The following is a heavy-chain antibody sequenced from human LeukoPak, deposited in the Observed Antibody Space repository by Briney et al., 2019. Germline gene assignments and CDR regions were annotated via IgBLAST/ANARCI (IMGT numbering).Heavy chain of an antibody. CDR3: ARWGYYDSSGYSIPFDY. J-gene: IGHJ4*02. D-gene: IGHD3-22*01. CDR2: IYYSGST. Sequence: SETLSLTCTVSGGSISSSSYYWGWIRQPPGKGLEWIGSIYYSGSTYYNPSLKSRVTISVDTSKNQFSLKPSSVTAADTAVYYCARWGYYDSSGYSIPFDYWGQGTLVTVSS. CDR1: GGSISSSSYY. V-gene: IGHV4-39*07.